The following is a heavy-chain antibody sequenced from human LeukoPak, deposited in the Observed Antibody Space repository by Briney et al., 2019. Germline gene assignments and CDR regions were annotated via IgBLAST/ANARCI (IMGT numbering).Heavy chain of an antibody. CDR1: GFTFSSYS. Sequence: PGGSLRLSCAASGFTFSSYSMNWVRQAPGKGLEWVSSISSSSSYIYYADSVKGRFTISRDNAKNSLYLQMNSLRAEDTAVYYCAREGVYYYGSGSFYFDYWGQGTRVTVSS. V-gene: IGHV3-21*01. CDR3: AREGVYYYGSGSFYFDY. J-gene: IGHJ4*02. D-gene: IGHD3-10*01. CDR2: ISSSSSYI.